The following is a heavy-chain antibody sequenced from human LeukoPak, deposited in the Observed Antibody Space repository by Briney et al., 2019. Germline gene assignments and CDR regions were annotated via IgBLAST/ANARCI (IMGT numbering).Heavy chain of an antibody. J-gene: IGHJ4*02. CDR2: ISSSGSTI. CDR1: GFTFSSYE. D-gene: IGHD3-22*01. Sequence: GGSLRLSCAASGFTFSSYEMNWVRQAPGKGLEWVSYISSSGSTIYYADSVKGRFTISRDNAKNSLYLQMNSPRAEDTAVYYCARDAYYYDSSGSYWGQGTLVTVSS. CDR3: ARDAYYYDSSGSY. V-gene: IGHV3-48*03.